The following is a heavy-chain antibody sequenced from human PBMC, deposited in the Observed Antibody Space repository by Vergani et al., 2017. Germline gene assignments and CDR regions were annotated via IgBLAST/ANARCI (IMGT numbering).Heavy chain of an antibody. CDR2: IQFDGSNQ. Sequence: MDLVESGGGLVEPGGSLRLSCATSGFTLSNYDMQWIRQGPGKGLEFVAFIQFDGSNQYYADSVKGRFTLSRDFSKNTLYLQMNSLRTDDTATYYCAKHFRGWGIDYWGQGTQVIVSS. J-gene: IGHJ4*02. V-gene: IGHV3-30*02. CDR3: AKHFRGWGIDY. D-gene: IGHD3-16*01. CDR1: GFTLSNYD.